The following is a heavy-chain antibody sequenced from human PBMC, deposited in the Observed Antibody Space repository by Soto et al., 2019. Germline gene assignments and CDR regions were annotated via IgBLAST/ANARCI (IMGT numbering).Heavy chain of an antibody. CDR2: INPSGGST. Sequence: ASVKVSCKASGYTFTSYYMHWVRQAPGQGLEWMGIINPSGGSTSYAQKFQGRVTMTRDTSTSTVYMELSSLRSEDTAVYYCARGGYYYDSSGPGVGAFDIWGQGTMVTVPS. D-gene: IGHD3-22*01. CDR3: ARGGYYYDSSGPGVGAFDI. V-gene: IGHV1-46*01. J-gene: IGHJ3*02. CDR1: GYTFTSYY.